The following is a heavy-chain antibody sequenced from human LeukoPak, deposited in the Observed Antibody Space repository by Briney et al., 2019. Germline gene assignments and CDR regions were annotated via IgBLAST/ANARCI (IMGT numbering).Heavy chain of an antibody. D-gene: IGHD6-13*01. CDR2: IIPIFGTA. J-gene: IGHJ4*02. V-gene: IGHV1-69*13. CDR3: ERSEAAAGPGIYYFDY. Sequence: GASVTVPYKASGGTFNNYAISWVRQAPGQGLEWMGGIIPIFGTAHYAQKFQGRVTITADESTNTAYTELSSRRCEDTAVFYCERSEAAAGPGIYYFDYWGQGTLVTVSS. CDR1: GGTFNNYA.